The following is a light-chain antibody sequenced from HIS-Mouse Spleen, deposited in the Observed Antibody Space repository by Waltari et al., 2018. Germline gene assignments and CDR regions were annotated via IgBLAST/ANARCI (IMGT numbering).Light chain of an antibody. CDR2: EVS. CDR3: SSYAGSNNVV. Sequence: QSALTQPPSASGSPGQSVTISCTGTSSDVGGYNYVSWYQQHPGKAPKLMIYEVSKRPPGVPDRFSGSKSGNTASRTVSGLQAEDEADYYCSSYAGSNNVVFGGGTKLTVL. V-gene: IGLV2-8*01. CDR1: SSDVGGYNY. J-gene: IGLJ2*01.